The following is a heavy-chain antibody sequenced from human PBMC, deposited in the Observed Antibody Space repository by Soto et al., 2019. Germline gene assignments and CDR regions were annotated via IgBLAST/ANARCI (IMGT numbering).Heavy chain of an antibody. J-gene: IGHJ5*02. CDR1: GYTFTSYG. Sequence: ASVKVSCKASGYTFTSYGISWVRQAPGQGLEWMGWISAYNGNTNYAQKLQGRVTMTTDTSTSTAYMELRSLRSDDTAVYYCARDAPSGVGTASYWCGPWGRGTLFTVSS. V-gene: IGHV1-18*01. CDR3: ARDAPSGVGTASYWCGP. D-gene: IGHD2-21*02. CDR2: ISAYNGNT.